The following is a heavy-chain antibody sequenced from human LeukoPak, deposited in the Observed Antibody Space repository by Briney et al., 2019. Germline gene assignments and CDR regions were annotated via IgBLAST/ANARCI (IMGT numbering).Heavy chain of an antibody. CDR1: GYSFTNYW. CDR3: ARGGSGWYFDC. J-gene: IGHJ4*01. V-gene: IGHV5-51*01. Sequence: GESLKISCKGSGYSFTNYWIGWVRQKPGKGLEYMGIIYTVDSDTRYSPSFQGQVTISVDKSINTACLQWTTLKASDTAMYYCARGGSGWYFDCWGHGSLVTVSS. CDR2: IYTVDSDT. D-gene: IGHD6-19*01.